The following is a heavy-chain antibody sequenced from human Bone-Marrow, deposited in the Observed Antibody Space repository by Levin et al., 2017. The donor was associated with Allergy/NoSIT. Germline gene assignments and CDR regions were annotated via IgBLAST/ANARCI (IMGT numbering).Heavy chain of an antibody. V-gene: IGHV1-69*13. CDR2: IIPIFGTA. J-gene: IGHJ4*02. D-gene: IGHD6-13*01. CDR1: GGTFSSYA. Sequence: SVKVSCKASGGTFSSYAISWVRQAPGQGLEWMGGIIPIFGTANYAQKFQGRVTITADESTSTAYMELSSLRSEDTAVYYCAREPNIAAAGRRRGYYFDYWGQGTLVTVSS. CDR3: AREPNIAAAGRRRGYYFDY.